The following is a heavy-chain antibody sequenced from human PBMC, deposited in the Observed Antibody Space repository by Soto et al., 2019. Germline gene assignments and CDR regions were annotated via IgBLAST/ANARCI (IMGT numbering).Heavy chain of an antibody. Sequence: EEQLLESGGGLIQPGGSLRLACAASGFTFSSYAMTWVRQAPWKGLEGVSSISFSDGGTYYADSVKGRLTISRDNSKNTLFLQMNSLRVEDTAVYYCVKDDRILGRRYFDLWGRGTLVTVSS. V-gene: IGHV3-23*01. CDR1: GFTFSSYA. J-gene: IGHJ2*01. D-gene: IGHD2-15*01. CDR3: VKDDRILGRRYFDL. CDR2: ISFSDGGT.